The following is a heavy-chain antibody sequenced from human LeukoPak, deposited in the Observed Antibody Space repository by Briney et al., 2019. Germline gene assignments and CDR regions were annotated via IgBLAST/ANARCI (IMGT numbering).Heavy chain of an antibody. D-gene: IGHD3-10*01. V-gene: IGHV3-23*01. Sequence: GGSLRLSCAASGFTFSSYGMSWVRQAPGEGLEWVSAISDSGGSTYYTDSVKGRFTISRDNSKNTLYPQMNSLRAEDTAVYYCASILLWYVYDYWGQGTLVTVSS. CDR3: ASILLWYVYDY. CDR2: ISDSGGST. J-gene: IGHJ4*02. CDR1: GFTFSSYG.